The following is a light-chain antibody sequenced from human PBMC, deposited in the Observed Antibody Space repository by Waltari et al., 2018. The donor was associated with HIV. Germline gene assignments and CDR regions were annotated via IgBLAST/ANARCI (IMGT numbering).Light chain of an antibody. Sequence: QSALTQPASVSGSPGQSITISCTGTSSDVGGYNYVSWYQQHPGKAPKLMIYEVSNRPSGFSNRFSGSKSGNTASLTISVLQAEDEADYYCSSYTSSSSYVFGTGTKVTVL. CDR1: SSDVGGYNY. CDR3: SSYTSSSSYV. V-gene: IGLV2-14*01. J-gene: IGLJ1*01. CDR2: EVS.